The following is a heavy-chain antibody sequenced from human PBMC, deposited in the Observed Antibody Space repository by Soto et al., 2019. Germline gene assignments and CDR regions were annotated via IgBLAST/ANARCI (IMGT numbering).Heavy chain of an antibody. CDR1: SGSISSSNW. V-gene: IGHV4-4*02. CDR3: GRKGFCSGGSCYYFDS. CDR2: IYHSGST. D-gene: IGHD2-15*01. J-gene: IGHJ4*02. Sequence: QVQLQESGPGLVKPSGTLSLTCAVSSGSISSSNWWSWVRQPPGKGLEWIGEIYHSGSTNYNPSLKRGVTISVDKSKNHSPLKLSCVTAADTAVYYCGRKGFCSGGSCYYFDSWGQGTLVPVPS.